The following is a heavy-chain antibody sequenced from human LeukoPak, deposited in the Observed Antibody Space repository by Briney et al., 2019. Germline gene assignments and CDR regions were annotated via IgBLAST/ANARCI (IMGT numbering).Heavy chain of an antibody. V-gene: IGHV4-61*02. Sequence: PSETLSLTCTVSGGSISSGTYYWSWIRQPAGKRLEWIGRIHTSGSTNYNPSLKSRGTISVDTSKNQFSLKLSSVTAADTAVYYCARSPRLRSIVGATIGFHYYYYMDVWGKGTTVTISS. CDR2: IHTSGST. CDR3: ARSPRLRSIVGATIGFHYYYYMDV. J-gene: IGHJ6*03. CDR1: GGSISSGTYY. D-gene: IGHD1-26*01.